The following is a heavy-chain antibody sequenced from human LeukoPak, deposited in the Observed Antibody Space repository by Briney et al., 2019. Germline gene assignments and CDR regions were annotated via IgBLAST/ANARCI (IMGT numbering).Heavy chain of an antibody. J-gene: IGHJ5*02. CDR1: GYTFTGYY. D-gene: IGHD6-13*01. CDR3: ARVAAAGTWWFDP. CDR2: INPNSGGT. Sequence: ASVKVSCKASGYTFTGYYMHWVRQAPGQGLEWMGWINPNSGGTNYAQKFRGRVTTTRDTSISTAYMELSRLRSDDTAVYYCARVAAAGTWWFDPWGQGTLVTVSS. V-gene: IGHV1-2*02.